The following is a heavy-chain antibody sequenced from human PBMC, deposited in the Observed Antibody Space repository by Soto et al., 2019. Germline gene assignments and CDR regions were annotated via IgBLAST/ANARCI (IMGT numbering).Heavy chain of an antibody. CDR2: IVTIFGVT. CDR1: GGTFGRFA. CDR3: ARPDEGGYGSNHHYFYSMHV. V-gene: IGHV1-69*01. J-gene: IGHJ6*02. Sequence: QVHLVQSGAEVKNPGSSVRVSCKVGGGTFGRFALSWVRQAPGQGLEWIGGIVTIFGVTNYAQNFQDRVTIPADESMSPAYMDVSSLRSEDTAVYYGARPDEGGYGSNHHYFYSMHVWCQGAPVT. D-gene: IGHD3-10*01.